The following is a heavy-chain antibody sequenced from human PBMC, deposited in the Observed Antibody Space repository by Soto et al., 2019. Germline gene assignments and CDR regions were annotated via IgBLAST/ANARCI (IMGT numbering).Heavy chain of an antibody. J-gene: IGHJ5*02. CDR2: ISAYNGNT. CDR1: GYTFTNYG. D-gene: IGHD2-15*01. CDR3: ARGGVYCSGGSCPDNWFDP. Sequence: QVQLVQSGAEVKKPGASVKVSCKASGYTFTNYGISWVRQAPGQGLEWMGWISAYNGNTKYAQKFQGRVTMITDTSTTTAYMALRSLRSDDTAVSYCARGGVYCSGGSCPDNWFDPWGQGTLVIVSS. V-gene: IGHV1-18*01.